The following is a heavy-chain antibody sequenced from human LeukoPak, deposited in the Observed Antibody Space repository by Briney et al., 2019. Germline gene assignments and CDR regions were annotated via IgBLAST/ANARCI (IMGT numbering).Heavy chain of an antibody. Sequence: PGRSLRLSCAASGFTFSSYAMHWVRQAPGEGLEWVAVISYDGSNKYYADSVKGRFTISRDNSKNTLYLQMNSLRAEDTAVYYCATEVVVAATGGYYFDYWGQGTLVTVSS. J-gene: IGHJ4*02. V-gene: IGHV3-30-3*01. D-gene: IGHD2-15*01. CDR3: ATEVVVAATGGYYFDY. CDR1: GFTFSSYA. CDR2: ISYDGSNK.